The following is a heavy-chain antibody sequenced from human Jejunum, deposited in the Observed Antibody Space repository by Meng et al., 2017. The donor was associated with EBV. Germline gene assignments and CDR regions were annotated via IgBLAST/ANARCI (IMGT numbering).Heavy chain of an antibody. CDR1: GLASGDYA. CDR3: AKERRGFYAEH. CDR2: VTYGGSDK. V-gene: IGHV3-30*01. Sequence: VSLVGSVWGVCRPSRSQRLSCPLSGLASGDYAVHWVRQASGKRLERVAIVTYGGSDKLYADSVKGRFTIYRDNSDNTLFLQMHSLKPEDTALSYWAKERRGFYAEHWGQGTLVTVSS. J-gene: IGHJ4*02. D-gene: IGHD1-14*01.